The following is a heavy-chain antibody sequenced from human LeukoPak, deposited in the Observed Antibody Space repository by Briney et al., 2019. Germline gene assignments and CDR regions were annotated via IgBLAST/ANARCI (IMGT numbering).Heavy chain of an antibody. D-gene: IGHD5-24*01. Sequence: PSETLSLTCAVYGGSFSGYYWSWIRQPPGKGLEWIGEINHSGSTNYNPSLKSRVTISVDTSKNQFSLKLSSVTAADTAVYYCARNSRDGDNWEYHYFDYWGQGTLVTVSS. CDR1: GGSFSGYY. CDR3: ARNSRDGDNWEYHYFDY. V-gene: IGHV4-34*01. CDR2: INHSGST. J-gene: IGHJ4*02.